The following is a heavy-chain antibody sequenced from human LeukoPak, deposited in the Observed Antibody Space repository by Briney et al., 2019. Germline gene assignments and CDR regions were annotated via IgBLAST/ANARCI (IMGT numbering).Heavy chain of an antibody. Sequence: GGSLRLSCAASGFTFSSYAMHWVRQAPGKGLEWVAVISYDGSNKYYADSVKGRFTISRDNSKNTLYLQMNSLRAEDTAVYYCARDRDTPETYDSSGYYYRMTFGYWGQGTLVTVSS. CDR2: ISYDGSNK. V-gene: IGHV3-30-3*01. CDR1: GFTFSSYA. CDR3: ARDRDTPETYDSSGYYYRMTFGY. J-gene: IGHJ4*02. D-gene: IGHD3-22*01.